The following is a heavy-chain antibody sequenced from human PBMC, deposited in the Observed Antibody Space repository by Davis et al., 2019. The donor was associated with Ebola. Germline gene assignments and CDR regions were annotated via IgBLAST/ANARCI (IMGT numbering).Heavy chain of an antibody. J-gene: IGHJ4*02. D-gene: IGHD3-10*01. CDR1: GYTFTSYD. CDR3: ARDFMVQGVN. Sequence: AASVKVSCKASGYTFTSYDINWVRQATGQGLEWMGWMNPNSGNTGYAQKFQGRITMTRNISISTAYMELSSLRSDDTAVYYCARDFMVQGVNWGQGTLVTVSS. CDR2: MNPNSGNT. V-gene: IGHV1-8*01.